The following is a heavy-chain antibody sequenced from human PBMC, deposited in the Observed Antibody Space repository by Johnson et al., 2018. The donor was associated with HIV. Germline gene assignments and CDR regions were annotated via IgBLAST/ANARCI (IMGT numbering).Heavy chain of an antibody. CDR1: GFTVSSNY. J-gene: IGHJ3*02. V-gene: IGHV3-66*01. Sequence: EVQLVESGGGVVRPGGSLRLSCAASGFTVSSNYMSWVRQAPGKGLEWVSVIYSGGNTYYADSVKGRVTLSRDNSKNTLYLQMNSLRAEDTAVYYCARDRPYYYGSGDAFDIWGQGTMVTVSS. CDR2: IYSGGNT. CDR3: ARDRPYYYGSGDAFDI. D-gene: IGHD3-10*01.